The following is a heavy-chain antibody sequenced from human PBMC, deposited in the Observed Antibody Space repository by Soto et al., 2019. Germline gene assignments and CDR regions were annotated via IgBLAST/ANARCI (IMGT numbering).Heavy chain of an antibody. CDR3: AKDGSGSYYFDY. Sequence: GGSLRLSCAASGFTFSSYGMHWVRQAPGKGLEWVAVISYDGSNKYYADSVKGRFTISRDNSKNTLYLQMNSLRAEDTAVYYCAKDGSGSYYFDYWGQGTLVTVSS. CDR1: GFTFSSYG. D-gene: IGHD1-26*01. V-gene: IGHV3-30*18. CDR2: ISYDGSNK. J-gene: IGHJ4*02.